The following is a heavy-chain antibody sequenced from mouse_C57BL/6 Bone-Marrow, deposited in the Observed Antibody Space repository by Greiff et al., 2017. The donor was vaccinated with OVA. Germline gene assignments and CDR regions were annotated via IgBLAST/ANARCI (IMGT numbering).Heavy chain of an antibody. D-gene: IGHD3-2*02. Sequence: QVQLKQPGAELVKPGASVKMSCKASGYTFTSYWITWVKQRPGQGLEWIGDIYPGSGSPNYNEKFKSKATLTVDTSSSTAYMQLSSLTAEDSAVYYCARGAQYYFDYWGQGTTLTVSS. CDR3: ARGAQYYFDY. CDR2: IYPGSGSP. CDR1: GYTFTSYW. J-gene: IGHJ2*01. V-gene: IGHV1-55*01.